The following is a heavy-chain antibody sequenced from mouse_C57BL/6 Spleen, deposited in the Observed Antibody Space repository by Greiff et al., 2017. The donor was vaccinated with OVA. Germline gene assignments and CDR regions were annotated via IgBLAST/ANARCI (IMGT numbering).Heavy chain of an antibody. CDR2: IDPENGDT. V-gene: IGHV14-4*01. J-gene: IGHJ3*01. CDR3: TTERDGAWFAY. CDR1: GFNIKDDY. D-gene: IGHD3-3*01. Sequence: EVQLQQSGAELVRPGASVKLSCTASGFNIKDDYMHWVKQRPEQGLEWIGWIDPENGDTEYASKFQGKATITADTSSNTAYLQLSSLTSEDTAVYYCTTERDGAWFAYWGQGTLVTVSA.